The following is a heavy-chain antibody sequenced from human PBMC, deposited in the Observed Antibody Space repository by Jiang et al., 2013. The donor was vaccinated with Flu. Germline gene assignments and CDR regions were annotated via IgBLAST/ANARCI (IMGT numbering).Heavy chain of an antibody. D-gene: IGHD6-25*01. V-gene: IGHV4-61*01. CDR2: IYYTGSD. Sequence: CTVSGDSVRSGSHYWSWIRQSPGKGLEWLGDIYYTGSDKYNPSLKSRVTISVDTSKTRFSLKLTSVTGADTAIYYCARARAPEIAAYYFDYWGQGTLVTVSS. CDR3: ARARAPEIAAYYFDY. J-gene: IGHJ4*02. CDR1: GDSVRSGSHY.